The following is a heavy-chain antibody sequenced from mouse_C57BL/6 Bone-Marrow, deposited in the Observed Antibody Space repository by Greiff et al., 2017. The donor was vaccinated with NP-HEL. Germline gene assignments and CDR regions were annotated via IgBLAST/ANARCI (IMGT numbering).Heavy chain of an antibody. V-gene: IGHV5-16*01. Sequence: EVKLVESEGGLVQPGSSMKLSCTASGFTFSDYYMSWVRQVPEKGLEWVANINYGGSSTYYLDSLKSRFIISRDNAKNILYLQMRSLKSEDTATYYCAREGGLRRRTYAMDYWGQGTSVTVSS. CDR2: INYGGSST. CDR3: AREGGLRRRTYAMDY. D-gene: IGHD2-4*01. J-gene: IGHJ4*01. CDR1: GFTFSDYY.